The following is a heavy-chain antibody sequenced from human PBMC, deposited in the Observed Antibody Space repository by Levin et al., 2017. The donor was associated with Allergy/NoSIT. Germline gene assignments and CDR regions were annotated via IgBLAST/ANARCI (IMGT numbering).Heavy chain of an antibody. J-gene: IGHJ6*02. V-gene: IGHV3-74*01. CDR3: ARKYYNSNGMEV. D-gene: IGHD2/OR15-2a*01. CDR2: INNHGSRT. CDR1: GFTFRNYW. Sequence: GGSLRLSCAASGFTFRNYWMHWVRQAPGKGLVWVSHINNHGSRTNYVDSVKGRFTISRDNAKNTLYLQMNSLRAEDTALYYCARKYYNSNGMEVWGQGTTVTVSS.